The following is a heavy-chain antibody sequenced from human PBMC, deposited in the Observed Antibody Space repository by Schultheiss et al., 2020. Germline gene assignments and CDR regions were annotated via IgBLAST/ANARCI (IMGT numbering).Heavy chain of an antibody. Sequence: ASVKVSCKASGYTFTSYGISWVRQAPGQGLEWMGWISAYNGNTKYSQKFQGRVTMTRDTSANRAYMEMSSLRSEDTAVYYCARSRVGIAAAGPDDYWGQGTLVTVSS. CDR1: GYTFTSYG. CDR2: ISAYNGNT. J-gene: IGHJ4*02. V-gene: IGHV1-18*01. D-gene: IGHD6-13*01. CDR3: ARSRVGIAAAGPDDY.